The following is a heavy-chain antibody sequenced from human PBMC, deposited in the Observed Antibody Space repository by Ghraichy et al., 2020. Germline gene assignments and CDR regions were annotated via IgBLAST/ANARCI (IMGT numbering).Heavy chain of an antibody. CDR2: ISSSSSGI. Sequence: LSLTCAASGFMFSIYSMNWVRQAPGKGLEWVSYISSSSSGIYYADSVKGRFTMSRDNAKNSLYLQMNSLRDEDTAVYYCARERDHLVDYWGQGTLVTVSS. CDR3: ARERDHLVDY. J-gene: IGHJ4*02. V-gene: IGHV3-48*02. CDR1: GFMFSIYS.